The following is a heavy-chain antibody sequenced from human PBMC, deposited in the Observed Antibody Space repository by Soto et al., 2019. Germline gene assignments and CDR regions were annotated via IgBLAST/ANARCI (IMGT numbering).Heavy chain of an antibody. V-gene: IGHV3-66*01. CDR1: RFIVTSNY. CDR3: ARADEDFNDAFDV. J-gene: IGHJ3*01. CDR2: MYYGGST. Sequence: EVQLVESGGGWVQPGGSLRLSCAASRFIVTSNYMVWVRQAPGKGLEWVSVMYYGGSTYYADSVKGRFSISRDSSKTTVFLQMNSLRAEDTGVYYCARADEDFNDAFDVWGQGTKVTVSS.